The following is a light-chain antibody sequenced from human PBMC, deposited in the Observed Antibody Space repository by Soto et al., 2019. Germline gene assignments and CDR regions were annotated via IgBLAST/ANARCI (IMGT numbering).Light chain of an antibody. CDR2: DNN. J-gene: IGLJ3*02. V-gene: IGLV1-40*01. CDR1: GSNFGAGFD. Sequence: QSVLTQPPSVSGAPGQRVTISCTGSGSNFGAGFDVHWYQQLPGTAPKLLIYDNNNRPLGVPDRFSGSKSGTSASLAITGLQAEDEADYYCQSYDSGLTGVFGGGTKLTVL. CDR3: QSYDSGLTGV.